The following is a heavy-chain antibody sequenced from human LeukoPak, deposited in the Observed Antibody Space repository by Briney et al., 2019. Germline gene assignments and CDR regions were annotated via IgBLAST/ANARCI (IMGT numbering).Heavy chain of an antibody. J-gene: IGHJ4*02. CDR2: IKEDGSEK. CDR3: ARETITTRRYKDYFEY. V-gene: IGHV3-7*01. Sequence: PGGSLRLSCAASGFTFSSHWMNWVRQAPGKGLEWVANIKEDGSEKYYVDSVKGRFTISRDNAKNSLYLQMNSLRAEDTAVYYCARETITTRRYKDYFEYWGQGTLVTVSS. D-gene: IGHD3-22*01. CDR1: GFTFSSHW.